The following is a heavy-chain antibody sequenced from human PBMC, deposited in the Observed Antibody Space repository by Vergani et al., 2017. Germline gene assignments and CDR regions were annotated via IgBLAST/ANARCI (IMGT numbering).Heavy chain of an antibody. CDR3: AGWAYCSSTSCYRRPPYYYYYYGMDV. Sequence: QVQLVQSGAEVKKPGSSVKVSCKASGGTFSSYAISWVRQAPGQGLEWMGGIIPIFGTANYAQKFQGRVTITADESTSTAYMELSSLRSEDTAVYYCAGWAYCSSTSCYRRPPYYYYYYGMDVWGQGTTVTVSS. D-gene: IGHD2-2*01. CDR2: IIPIFGTA. V-gene: IGHV1-69*12. CDR1: GGTFSSYA. J-gene: IGHJ6*02.